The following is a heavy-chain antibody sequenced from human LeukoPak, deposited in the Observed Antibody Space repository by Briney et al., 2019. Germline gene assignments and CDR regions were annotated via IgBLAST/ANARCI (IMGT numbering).Heavy chain of an antibody. CDR3: ARHTIFGVVRLFYYYYYMDV. V-gene: IGHV4-39*01. J-gene: IGHJ6*03. D-gene: IGHD3-3*01. Sequence: SETLSLTCTVSGGSISSSSYYWGWIGQPPGKGLEWIGSIYYSGSTYYNPSLKSRVTISVDTSKNQFSLKLSSVTAADTAVYYCARHTIFGVVRLFYYYYYMDVWGKGTTVTVSS. CDR1: GGSISSSSYY. CDR2: IYYSGST.